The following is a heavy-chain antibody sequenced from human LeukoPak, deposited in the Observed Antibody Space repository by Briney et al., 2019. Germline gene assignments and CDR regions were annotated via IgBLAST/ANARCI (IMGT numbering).Heavy chain of an antibody. D-gene: IGHD1-1*01. CDR3: AIWTSGNY. J-gene: IGHJ4*02. Sequence: GGSLRLSCVASGFTFNRSWMNWVRQAPGKGLEWVANMDPSGSQKRYVDSVKGRFTISKDNPGTSLYLEMYSLRAEDTAIYYCAIWTSGNYWGQGTLVTVSS. CDR1: GFTFNRSW. CDR2: MDPSGSQK. V-gene: IGHV3-7*01.